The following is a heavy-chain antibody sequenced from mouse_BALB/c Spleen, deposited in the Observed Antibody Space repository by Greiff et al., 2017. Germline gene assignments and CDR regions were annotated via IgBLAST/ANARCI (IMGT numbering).Heavy chain of an antibody. D-gene: IGHD1-1*01. J-gene: IGHJ1*01. CDR3: ARSGEINTAVASCWYFDV. Sequence: EVHLVESGGGLVQPGGSRKLSCAASGFTFSSFGMHWVRQAPEKGLEWVAYISSGSSTIYYADRVKGRFTISRDNPKNILFLQMTSLRSEDTAMYYWARSGEINTAVASCWYFDVWGAGTTVTVSS. CDR2: ISSGSSTI. CDR1: GFTFSSFG. V-gene: IGHV5-17*02.